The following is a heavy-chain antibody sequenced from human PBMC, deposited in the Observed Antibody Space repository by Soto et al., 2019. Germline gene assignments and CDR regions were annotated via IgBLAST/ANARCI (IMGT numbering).Heavy chain of an antibody. CDR2: ISSSSST. D-gene: IGHD6-13*01. Sequence: GGSLRISCAASGFTVSSYSMNWVRQAPGKGLEWVSSISSSSSTNYADSVKGRFTISRDNAKNTLYLQMNSLRAEDTAVYYCASGLVEYSSSWYDYWGQGTLVTVSS. J-gene: IGHJ4*02. CDR1: GFTVSSYS. V-gene: IGHV3-21*01. CDR3: ASGLVEYSSSWYDY.